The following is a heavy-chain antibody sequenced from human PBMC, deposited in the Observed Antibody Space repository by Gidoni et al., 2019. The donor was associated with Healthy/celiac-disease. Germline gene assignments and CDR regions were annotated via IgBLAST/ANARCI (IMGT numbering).Heavy chain of an antibody. CDR1: GFTFSRYG. J-gene: IGHJ6*02. D-gene: IGHD3-3*01. CDR3: ARDRLGYDFWSGYYGSYGMDV. V-gene: IGHV3-33*01. Sequence: QVQLVESGGGVVQPGRSLRLSCAASGFTFSRYGMPWVRQAPGTGMEWVAVIWYDVSNKYYADSVKGRFTISRDNSKNTLYLQMNSLRAEETAVYYCARDRLGYDFWSGYYGSYGMDVWGQGTTVTVSS. CDR2: IWYDVSNK.